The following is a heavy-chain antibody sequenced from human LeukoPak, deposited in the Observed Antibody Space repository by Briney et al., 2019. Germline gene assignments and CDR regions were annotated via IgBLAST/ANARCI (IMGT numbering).Heavy chain of an antibody. Sequence: PGGSLRLSCAASGFTFSSYALHWVRQPPGKGLEWVAVISYDGSNKYYADSVKGRFTISRDNSKNTLYLQMNSLRAEDTAVFYCARGRDSSGLDYWGQGTLVTVSP. CDR3: ARGRDSSGLDY. V-gene: IGHV3-30-3*01. CDR1: GFTFSSYA. CDR2: ISYDGSNK. D-gene: IGHD3-22*01. J-gene: IGHJ4*02.